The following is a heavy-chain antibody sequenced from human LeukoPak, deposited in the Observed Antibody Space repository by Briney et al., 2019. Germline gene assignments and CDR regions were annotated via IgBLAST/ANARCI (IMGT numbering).Heavy chain of an antibody. CDR2: IYHSGSV. V-gene: IGHV4-38-2*01. CDR3: ARASGLGGSSSGAWGAIFDY. CDR1: GYSISSGYY. D-gene: IGHD1-26*01. Sequence: PSETLSLTCAVPGYSISSGYYWAWTRQPPGMGLEWMGSIYHSGSVYYIPSLKRRVTISVDKPKSQCSLELSSVTAADTAVYYCARASGLGGSSSGAWGAIFDYWGQGTLVSVSS. J-gene: IGHJ4*02.